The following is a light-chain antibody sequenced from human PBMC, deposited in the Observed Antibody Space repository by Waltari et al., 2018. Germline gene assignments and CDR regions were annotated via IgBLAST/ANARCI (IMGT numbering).Light chain of an antibody. CDR2: DVS. CDR3: SSHTSSSTLV. V-gene: IGLV2-14*03. J-gene: IGLJ2*01. Sequence: QSALTQPASVSGSPGQSIAIPCTGTSSDVGGHNYVSWYQQHPGKVPKLMIYDVSNRPSGVSNRFSGAKSGNTASLTISGLQAEDEADYYCSSHTSSSTLVFGGGTKLTVL. CDR1: SSDVGGHNY.